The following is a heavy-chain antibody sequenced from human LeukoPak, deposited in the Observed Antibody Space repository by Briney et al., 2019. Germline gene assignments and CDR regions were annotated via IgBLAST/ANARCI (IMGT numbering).Heavy chain of an antibody. CDR2: FNPNSGGT. D-gene: IGHD3-3*01. CDR1: GYTFTGYY. J-gene: IGHJ5*02. V-gene: IGHV1-2*02. Sequence: ASVKVSCTASGYTFTGYYMHWERHAPGQGLEWMGWFNPNSGGTNYAQKFQSGVTMTRDTSISTAYMELSRLRSDDTAVYYCARSHGGITIRNWFDPWGQGTLVTVSS. CDR3: ARSHGGITIRNWFDP.